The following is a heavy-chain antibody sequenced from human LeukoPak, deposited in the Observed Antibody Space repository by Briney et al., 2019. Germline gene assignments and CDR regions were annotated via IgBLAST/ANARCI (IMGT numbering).Heavy chain of an antibody. V-gene: IGHV3-7*01. CDR1: GFNFYNFW. CDR2: IKQDGSEQ. D-gene: IGHD3-10*02. CDR3: AELGITMIGGV. Sequence: GGSLRLSCAASGFNFYNFWMTWVRQAPGKGLEWVANIKQDGSEQYYAGSVKGRFTISRDNARNSLYLQMNSLRAEDTAVYYCAELGITMIGGVWGKGTTVTVSS. J-gene: IGHJ6*04.